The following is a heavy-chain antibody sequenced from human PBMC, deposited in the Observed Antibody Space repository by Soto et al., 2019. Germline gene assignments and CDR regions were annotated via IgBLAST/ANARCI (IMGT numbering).Heavy chain of an antibody. Sequence: ESGPTLVNPTQTLTLTCTFSGFSLSTSGMCVSLIRQPPGKALEWLALIDWDDDKYYSTSLKTRLTISKDTSKNQVVLTMTNMDPVDTATYYCARYYYDSTANNWFDPWGQGTLVTVYS. CDR2: IDWDDDK. CDR1: GFSLSTSGMC. V-gene: IGHV2-70*01. CDR3: ARYYYDSTANNWFDP. D-gene: IGHD3-22*01. J-gene: IGHJ5*02.